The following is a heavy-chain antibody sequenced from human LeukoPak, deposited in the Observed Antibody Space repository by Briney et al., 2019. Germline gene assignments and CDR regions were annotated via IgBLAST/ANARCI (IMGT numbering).Heavy chain of an antibody. D-gene: IGHD2-2*01. J-gene: IGHJ4*02. Sequence: GGSLRLSCAASGFTFSSYSMNWVRQAPGKGLEGVSYISSSSSTIYYVDSVKGRFTISRDNAKNSLYLQMNSMRDEDTAVYYCERDGCSSTSCQGELVYWGQGTLVTVSS. CDR3: ERDGCSSTSCQGELVY. CDR2: ISSSSSTI. V-gene: IGHV3-48*02. CDR1: GFTFSSYS.